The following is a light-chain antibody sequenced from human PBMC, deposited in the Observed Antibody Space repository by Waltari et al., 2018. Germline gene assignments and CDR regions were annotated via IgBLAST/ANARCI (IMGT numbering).Light chain of an antibody. J-gene: IGLJ1*01. CDR1: DSDVGAYDF. V-gene: IGLV2-14*01. CDR3: SSYTTSSAPGV. CDR2: EVS. Sequence: QSALTQPASVSGSPGQSITISCSGTDSDVGAYDFVSWYQQHPGKAPHPIIYEVSNRPSGISNRFSASKSGNTASLTIAGLQAEDEAEYYCSSYTTSSAPGVFGTGTRVTVL.